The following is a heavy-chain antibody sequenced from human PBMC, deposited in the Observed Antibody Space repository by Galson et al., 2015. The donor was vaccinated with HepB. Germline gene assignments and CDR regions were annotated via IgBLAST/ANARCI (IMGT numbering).Heavy chain of an antibody. Sequence: GTFSSYTISWVRQAPGQGLEWMGRIIPILGIANYAQKFQGRVTITADKSTSTAYMELSSLRSEDTAVYYCARDVTEKDIVVVPAAKNYYDSSGLGFDPWGQGTLVTVSS. CDR3: ARDVTEKDIVVVPAAKNYYDSSGLGFDP. J-gene: IGHJ5*02. V-gene: IGHV1-69*04. CDR2: IIPILGIA. D-gene: IGHD2-2*01. CDR1: GTFSSYT.